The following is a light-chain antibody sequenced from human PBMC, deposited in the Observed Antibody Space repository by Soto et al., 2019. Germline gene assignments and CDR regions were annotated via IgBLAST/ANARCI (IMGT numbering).Light chain of an antibody. CDR1: QSISNNY. Sequence: EIVLTQSPGTLSLSPGERATLSCRASQSISNNYLAWYQQEPGQAPRLLIYGASSRATGIPDRFSGSGSATDFTLTISRLEPEDFAVYYCQQHCGSPLTFGGGTKVEIK. J-gene: IGKJ4*01. V-gene: IGKV3-20*01. CDR3: QQHCGSPLT. CDR2: GAS.